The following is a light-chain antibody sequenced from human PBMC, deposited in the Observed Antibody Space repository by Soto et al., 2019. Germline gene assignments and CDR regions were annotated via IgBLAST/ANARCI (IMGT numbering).Light chain of an antibody. V-gene: IGKV1-5*03. CDR2: KAS. CDR1: QTISSW. J-gene: IGKJ1*01. CDR3: QHYNSYSEA. Sequence: DIQITQSPATLSGSVGDRVTITCRASQTISSWLAWYQQKAGKAPKLLIYKASTLKSGVPSRFSGSGSGTEFTLTISSLPPDDFATYYCQHYNSYSEAFGQGTKVDIK.